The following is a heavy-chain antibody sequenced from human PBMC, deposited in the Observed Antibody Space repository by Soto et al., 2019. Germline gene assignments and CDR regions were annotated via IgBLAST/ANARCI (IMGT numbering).Heavy chain of an antibody. CDR1: GGSFSGYY. D-gene: IGHD2-15*01. CDR2: INHSGST. Sequence: SETLSLTCAVYGGSFSGYYWSWIRQPPGKGLEWIGEINHSGSTNYNPSLKSRVTISVDTSKNQFSLKLSSVTAADTAVYYCARVPVVVVVAATSAFDIWGQGTMVTV. V-gene: IGHV4-34*01. J-gene: IGHJ3*02. CDR3: ARVPVVVVVAATSAFDI.